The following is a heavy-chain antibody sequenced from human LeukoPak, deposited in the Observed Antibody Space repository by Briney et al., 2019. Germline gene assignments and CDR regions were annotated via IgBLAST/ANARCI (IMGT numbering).Heavy chain of an antibody. CDR1: GFTFSSYG. CDR2: IPYDGSHK. CDR3: ARRAGAYSHPYDY. J-gene: IGHJ4*02. Sequence: GSLRLSCAASGFTFSSYGMHWVRPAPGKGLEWVAFIPYDGSHKYSADSVKGRFTISRDNSKNTLYLQMTSLRAEDTAVYYCARRAGAYSHPYDYWGQGTLVTVSS. D-gene: IGHD4/OR15-4a*01. V-gene: IGHV3-30*02.